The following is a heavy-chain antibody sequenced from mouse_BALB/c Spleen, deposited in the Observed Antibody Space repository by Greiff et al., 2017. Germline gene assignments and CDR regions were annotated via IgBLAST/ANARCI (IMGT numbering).Heavy chain of an antibody. D-gene: IGHD2-4*01. J-gene: IGHJ3*01. V-gene: IGHV5-6*01. CDR2: ISNDNNYT. Sequence: EVQVVESGGDLVKPGGSLKLSCAASGFTFSSYGMSWVRQTPDKRLEWVATISNDNNYTYYPDSVKGRFTISRDNTKNTLYLQMSSLKSEDTAMYYCASRSTMITTGFVYWGQGTLVTVSA. CDR1: GFTFSSYG. CDR3: ASRSTMITTGFVY.